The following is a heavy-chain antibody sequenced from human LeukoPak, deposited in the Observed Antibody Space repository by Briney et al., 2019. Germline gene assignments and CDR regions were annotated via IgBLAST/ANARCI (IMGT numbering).Heavy chain of an antibody. J-gene: IGHJ3*02. CDR2: INAGNGNT. CDR1: GYTFTSYA. CDR3: ASGFNYYDSSGSDAFDI. D-gene: IGHD3-22*01. Sequence: ASVKVSCKASGYTFTSYAMHWVRQAPGQRLEWMGWINAGNGNTKYSQKFQGRVTITRDTSASTAYMELSSLRSEDTAVYYCASGFNYYDSSGSDAFDIWGQGTMVTVPS. V-gene: IGHV1-3*01.